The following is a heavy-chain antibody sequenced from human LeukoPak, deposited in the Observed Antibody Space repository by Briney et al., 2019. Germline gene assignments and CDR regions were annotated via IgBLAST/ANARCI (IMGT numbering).Heavy chain of an antibody. J-gene: IGHJ4*02. CDR1: GGSFSGYY. Sequence: SETLSLTCAVYGGSFSGYYWSWIRQPPGKGLEWIGEINHSGSTNYNPSLKSRVTISVDTSKNQFSLKLSSVTTADTAVYYCAGIYYDSSGPPCWGQGTLVTVST. CDR2: INHSGST. V-gene: IGHV4-34*01. D-gene: IGHD3-22*01. CDR3: AGIYYDSSGPPC.